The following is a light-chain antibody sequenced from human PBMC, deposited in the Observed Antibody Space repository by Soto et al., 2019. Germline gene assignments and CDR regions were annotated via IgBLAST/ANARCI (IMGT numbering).Light chain of an antibody. CDR2: EVS. CDR1: SSDVGGYNY. Sequence: QSVLTQPPSASGSPGQSVTIACTGTSSDVGGYNYVSWYQQHPGKAPKLMIYEVSKRPSGVPDRFSGSKSGNTESLTVSGLQAEDEADYYCSSYAGSNNVFGTGTKVTVL. V-gene: IGLV2-8*01. CDR3: SSYAGSNNV. J-gene: IGLJ1*01.